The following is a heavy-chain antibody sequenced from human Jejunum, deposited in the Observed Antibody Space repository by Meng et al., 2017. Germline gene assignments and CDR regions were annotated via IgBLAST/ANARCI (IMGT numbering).Heavy chain of an antibody. CDR3: ARVLALIDS. CDR1: GESSSGDY. CDR2: ITYPGVV. V-gene: IGHV4-34*01. J-gene: IGHJ4*02. D-gene: IGHD3-3*02. Sequence: QPNQRVAGMLNPRESLALPCAVGGESSSGDYWNWLRQSPGKGLEWIGQITYPGVVDYNPSLKSRVTIFVDTPKRQFSLNLTSVTAADTAVYYCARVLALIDSWGQGTLVTVSS.